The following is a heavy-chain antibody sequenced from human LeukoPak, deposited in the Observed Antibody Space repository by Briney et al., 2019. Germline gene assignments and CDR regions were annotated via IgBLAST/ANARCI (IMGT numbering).Heavy chain of an antibody. J-gene: IGHJ4*02. CDR1: GYTFTSYA. D-gene: IGHD6-6*01. CDR3: ARSSPDKPASIAARRIDY. Sequence: ASVKVSCKASGYTFTSYAMNWVRQAPGQGLEWMGWINTNTGNPTYAQGFTGRFVFSLDTSVSTAYLQISSLKAEDTAVYYCARSSPDKPASIAARRIDYWGQGTLVTVSS. V-gene: IGHV7-4-1*02. CDR2: INTNTGNP.